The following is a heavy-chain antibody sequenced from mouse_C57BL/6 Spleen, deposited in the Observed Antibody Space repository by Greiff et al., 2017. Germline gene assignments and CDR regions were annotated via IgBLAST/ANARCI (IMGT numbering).Heavy chain of an antibody. V-gene: IGHV14-3*01. CDR2: IDPANGNT. CDR1: GFNIKNTY. J-gene: IGHJ1*03. D-gene: IGHD2-4*01. Sequence: VQLKQSVAELVRPGASVKLSCTASGFNIKNTYMHWVKQRPEQGLEWIGRIDPANGNTKYNPKFQGKATITADTSSNTAYLQLSGLTSEGTAISYGARDYDEDRFWYFDGWGTVTTFTVST. CDR3: ARDYDEDRFWYFDG.